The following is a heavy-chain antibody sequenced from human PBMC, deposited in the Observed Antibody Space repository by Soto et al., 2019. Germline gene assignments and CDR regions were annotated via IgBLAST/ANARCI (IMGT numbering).Heavy chain of an antibody. J-gene: IGHJ6*02. CDR3: ARDLDTAMSTFPYYYYGINV. CDR1: GSTFTGYY. D-gene: IGHD5-18*01. CDR2: INPNSGGT. V-gene: IGHV1-2*02. Sequence: GASVKVSCKASGSTFTGYYMHWVRQAPVQGLERMGCINPNSGGTNYAQKFQCRVTMTRYTSISTAYMELSRLRSVVPAEYNCARDLDTAMSTFPYYYYGINVWGQGTTVTVSS.